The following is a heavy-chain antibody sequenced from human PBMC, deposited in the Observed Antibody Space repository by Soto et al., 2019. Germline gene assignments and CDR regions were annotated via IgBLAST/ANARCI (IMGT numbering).Heavy chain of an antibody. V-gene: IGHV3-7*01. CDR1: GFTFSSYW. D-gene: IGHD2-2*01. CDR3: ARDPSIVLVPAATYYYYYYGMDV. J-gene: IGHJ6*02. CDR2: IKQDESEK. Sequence: GGSLRLSCAASGFTFSSYWMSWVRQAPGKGLEWVANIKQDESEKYYVDSVKGRFTISRDNAKNSLYLQMNSLRAEDTAVYYCARDPSIVLVPAATYYYYYYGMDVWGQGTTVTVSS.